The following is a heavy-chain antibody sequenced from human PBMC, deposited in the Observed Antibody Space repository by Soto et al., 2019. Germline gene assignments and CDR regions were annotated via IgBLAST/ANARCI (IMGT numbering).Heavy chain of an antibody. V-gene: IGHV1-2*04. CDR1: GYSFTDYH. CDR3: ARDVPATAALLWDY. D-gene: IGHD2-21*01. J-gene: IGHJ4*02. Sequence: ASVKVSCKASGYSFTDYHIHWVRQAPGQGLEWLGRINPKSGGTSTAQKFQGWVTMTTDTSISTASMELTRLTSDDTAIYYCARDVPATAALLWDYWGQGTLVTV. CDR2: INPKSGGT.